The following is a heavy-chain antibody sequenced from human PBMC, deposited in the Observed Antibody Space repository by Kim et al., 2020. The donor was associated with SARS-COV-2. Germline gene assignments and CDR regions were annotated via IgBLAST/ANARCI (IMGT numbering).Heavy chain of an antibody. CDR1: GFTFGGHD. Sequence: GGSLRLSCAASGFTFGGHDLHWVRQGPGKGLEWVSAIGTAGETFYSGSVKGRFIISRENGRNSLFLQMASLKVGDTAVYYCARGIHQWLGVDVWGQGTTVTVSS. D-gene: IGHD5-18*01. CDR3: ARGIHQWLGVDV. CDR2: IGTAGET. V-gene: IGHV3-13*04. J-gene: IGHJ6*02.